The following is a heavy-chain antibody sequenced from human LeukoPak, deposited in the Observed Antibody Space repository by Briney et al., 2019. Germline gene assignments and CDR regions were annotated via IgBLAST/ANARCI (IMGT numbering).Heavy chain of an antibody. CDR1: GFTFSSYG. CDR2: ISYDGSNK. V-gene: IGHV3-30*18. D-gene: IGHD5-18*01. CDR3: AKDHRRYSYVNYYFDY. Sequence: GGSLRLSCAASGFTFSSYGMHWVRQAPGKGLEWVAVISYDGSNKCYADSVKGRFTISRDNSKNTLYLQMNSLRAEDTAVYYCAKDHRRYSYVNYYFDYWGQGTLVTVSS. J-gene: IGHJ4*02.